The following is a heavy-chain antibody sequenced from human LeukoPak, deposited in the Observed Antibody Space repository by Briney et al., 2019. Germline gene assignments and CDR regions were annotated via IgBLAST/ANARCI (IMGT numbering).Heavy chain of an antibody. J-gene: IGHJ4*02. CDR3: ARSPYYYDSSGYFFGY. CDR1: GGSISSGDYY. Sequence: SETLSLTCTVSGGSISSGDYYWSWIRQPPGKGLEWIGYIYYSGSTYYNPSLKSRVTISVDTSKNQFSLMLSSVTAADTAVYYCARSPYYYDSSGYFFGYWGQGTLVTVSS. V-gene: IGHV4-30-4*01. CDR2: IYYSGST. D-gene: IGHD3-22*01.